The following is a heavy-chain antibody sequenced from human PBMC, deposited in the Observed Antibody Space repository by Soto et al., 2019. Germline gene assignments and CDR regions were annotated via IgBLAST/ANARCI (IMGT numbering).Heavy chain of an antibody. J-gene: IGHJ4*02. D-gene: IGHD4-17*01. Sequence: QVQLVQSGAEVKKPGASVKVSCKASGYTFTSYDINWVRQATGQGLEWIGWMNPHTGNTGYAQKFPARVTMTRNTSLSTAYIALRSLRSVDTAVYYCASTLYGDNVDSLGQGTLVTVSS. CDR1: GYTFTSYD. V-gene: IGHV1-8*01. CDR3: ASTLYGDNVDS. CDR2: MNPHTGNT.